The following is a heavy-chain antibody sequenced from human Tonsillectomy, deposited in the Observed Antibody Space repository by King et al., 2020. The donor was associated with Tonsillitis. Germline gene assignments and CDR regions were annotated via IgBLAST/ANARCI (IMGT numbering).Heavy chain of an antibody. CDR1: GGSISSYY. D-gene: IGHD6-19*01. V-gene: IGHV4-59*08. J-gene: IGHJ4*02. CDR2: IYYSGST. Sequence: VQLQESGPGLEKPSETLSLTCTVSGGSISSYYWSWIRQPPGKGLEWIGYIYYSGSTNYNPSLKSRVTISVDTSKNQFSLKLSSVTAADTAVYYCARQGSYSSGWYSDYWGQGTLVTVSS. CDR3: ARQGSYSSGWYSDY.